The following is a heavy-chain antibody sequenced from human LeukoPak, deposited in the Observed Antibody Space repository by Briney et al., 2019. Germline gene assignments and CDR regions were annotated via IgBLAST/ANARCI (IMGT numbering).Heavy chain of an antibody. Sequence: SGGSLRLSCEASDSTLTSYALSWVRQAPGKGLEWVSAISGSGGSTYYADSVKGRFTISRDNSKNTLYLQMNSLRAEDTAVYYCAKVGGLGYCSGGSCHEAWAFDIWGQGTMVTVSS. D-gene: IGHD2-15*01. V-gene: IGHV3-23*01. J-gene: IGHJ3*02. CDR1: DSTLTSYA. CDR2: ISGSGGST. CDR3: AKVGGLGYCSGGSCHEAWAFDI.